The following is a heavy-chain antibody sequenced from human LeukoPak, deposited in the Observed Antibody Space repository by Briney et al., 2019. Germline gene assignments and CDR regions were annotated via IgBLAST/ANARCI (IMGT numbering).Heavy chain of an antibody. D-gene: IGHD3-3*01. Sequence: ASVKVSCKASGYTFTSYGISWVRQAPGQGLEWMGWISAYNGNTNYARKLQGRVTMTTDTSTSTAYMELRSLRSDDTAVYYCARDKGAYYDFWSGRTQANTFDPWGQGTLVTVSS. CDR2: ISAYNGNT. CDR3: ARDKGAYYDFWSGRTQANTFDP. J-gene: IGHJ5*02. V-gene: IGHV1-18*01. CDR1: GYTFTSYG.